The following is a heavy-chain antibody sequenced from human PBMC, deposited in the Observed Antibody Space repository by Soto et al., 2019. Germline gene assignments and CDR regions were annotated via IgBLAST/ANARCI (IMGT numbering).Heavy chain of an antibody. D-gene: IGHD3-10*01. CDR1: GYTFTGYY. J-gene: IGHJ5*02. Sequence: GASVKVSCKASGYTFTGYYMHWVRQAPGQGLEWMGWINPNTGGTKYAQKVQGRVTMTRDTSTSTAYMELRSLRSDDTAVYYCARGVGSGSYYNQYNWFDPWGQGTLVTVSS. V-gene: IGHV1-2*02. CDR3: ARGVGSGSYYNQYNWFDP. CDR2: INPNTGGT.